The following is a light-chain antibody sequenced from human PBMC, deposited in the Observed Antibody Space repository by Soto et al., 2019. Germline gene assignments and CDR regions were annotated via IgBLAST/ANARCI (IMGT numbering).Light chain of an antibody. CDR1: QSISSY. V-gene: IGKV1-39*01. CDR3: QQSYNTPLYT. CDR2: AAS. Sequence: DLQMTQSPSSLSASVGDRVTITCRASQSISSYLNWYQQKPGKAPKLMIYAASSLQSGVPSRFSGRGSGPDFTLPISSLQPEDFATYYCQQSYNTPLYTLGQGTKLQS. J-gene: IGKJ2*01.